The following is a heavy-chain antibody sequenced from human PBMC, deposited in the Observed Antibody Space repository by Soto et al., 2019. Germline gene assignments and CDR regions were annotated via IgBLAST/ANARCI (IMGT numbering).Heavy chain of an antibody. V-gene: IGHV2-5*02. Sequence: QITLKESGPTLVKPTQTLTLTCTFSGFSLSTSGVGVGWIRQPPGKALEWLALIYWDDNKRYSPSLKTRLTITKDTSKTQVVLTMTNMDPVDTATYYCAHREVLTDLDGWGQGTLVTVSS. CDR1: GFSLSTSGVG. CDR2: IYWDDNK. CDR3: AHREVLTDLDG. J-gene: IGHJ4*02. D-gene: IGHD3-9*01.